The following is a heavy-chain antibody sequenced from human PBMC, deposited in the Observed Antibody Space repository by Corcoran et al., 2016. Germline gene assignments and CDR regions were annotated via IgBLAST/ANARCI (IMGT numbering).Heavy chain of an antibody. Sequence: EVQLMESGGGLVQPGGSLRLSCAASGFTFSNYNMNWVRQAPGKGLEWVSYISRSSSTIYYADSVKGRFNISRDNAKNSLFLQMNSLRAEDTAVDYCARWEDYGEDYLGQGTLVTVSS. D-gene: IGHD4-17*01. CDR1: GFTFSNYN. V-gene: IGHV3-48*04. CDR2: ISRSSSTI. CDR3: ARWEDYGEDY. J-gene: IGHJ4*02.